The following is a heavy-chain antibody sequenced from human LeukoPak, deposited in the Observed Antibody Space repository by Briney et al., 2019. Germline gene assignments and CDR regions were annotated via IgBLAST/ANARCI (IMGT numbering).Heavy chain of an antibody. CDR1: GVTLSSYA. CDR2: ISSSGSGGNT. V-gene: IGHV3-23*01. D-gene: IGHD5-24*01. CDR3: AKADGSWTYDP. Sequence: GGSLRLSCAASGVTLSSYAMSWARQAPGKGLEWVSGISSSGSGGNTYYADSVKGRFTISRDNSKNTLFLQMNSLRAEDTAVYYCAKADGSWTYDPWGQGTLVTVSS. J-gene: IGHJ5*02.